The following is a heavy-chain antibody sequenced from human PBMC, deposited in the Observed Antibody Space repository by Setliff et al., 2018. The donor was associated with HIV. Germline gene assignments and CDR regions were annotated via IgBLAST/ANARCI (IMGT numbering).Heavy chain of an antibody. J-gene: IGHJ4*02. Sequence: GGSLRLSCAASGLTFNNHPMSWVRQAPGKGLEWVSAIGMSGITTYYGGSVKGRFTTSSDNSRNTLYLQMNGLGAEDTAGYYCATYAYGSGRLNYWGQGTLVTVSS. CDR1: GLTFNNHP. D-gene: IGHD2-2*01. V-gene: IGHV3-23*01. CDR3: ATYAYGSGRLNY. CDR2: IGMSGITT.